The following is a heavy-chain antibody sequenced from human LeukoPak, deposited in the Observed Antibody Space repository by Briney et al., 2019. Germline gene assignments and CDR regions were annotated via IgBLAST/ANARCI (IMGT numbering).Heavy chain of an antibody. V-gene: IGHV3-66*02. CDR1: GFTVSSNY. CDR3: ARDPPGDIVA. D-gene: IGHD2-21*01. J-gene: IGHJ5*02. CDR2: IYSGGST. Sequence: SGGSLRLSCAASGFTVSSNYMSWVRQPPGKGLEWVSVIYSGGSTYYADSVKGRFTISRDNSKNTLYLQMNSLRAEDTAVYYCARDPPGDIVAWGQGTLVTVSS.